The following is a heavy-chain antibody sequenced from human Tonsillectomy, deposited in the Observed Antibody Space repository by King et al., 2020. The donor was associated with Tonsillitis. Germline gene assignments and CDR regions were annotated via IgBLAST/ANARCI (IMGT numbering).Heavy chain of an antibody. J-gene: IGHJ4*02. V-gene: IGHV3-30-3*01. CDR1: GFTFSSYA. CDR3: ARGVSCSSTSCYVIVATTPIPIVLY. Sequence: VQLVESGGGVVQPGRSLRLSCAASGFTFSSYAMHWVRQAPGKGLEWVAVISYDGSNKYYADSVKGRFTISKDNSKNTLYLQMNSLRAENTAVYYCARGVSCSSTSCYVIVATTPIPIVLYCGEGTLFTVSS. CDR2: ISYDGSNK. D-gene: IGHD2-2*01.